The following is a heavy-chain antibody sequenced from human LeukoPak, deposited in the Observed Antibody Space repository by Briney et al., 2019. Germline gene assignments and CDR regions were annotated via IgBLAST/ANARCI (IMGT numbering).Heavy chain of an antibody. CDR3: AKAFPHCSGGSCYPGAFDY. Sequence: GGSLRLSCAASGFTFSSYAMSWVRQAPGKGLEWVSAISGSGGSTYYADSAKGRFTISRDNSKNTLYLQMNSLRAEDTAVYYCAKAFPHCSGGSCYPGAFDYWGQGTLVTVSS. V-gene: IGHV3-23*01. D-gene: IGHD2-15*01. CDR2: ISGSGGST. J-gene: IGHJ4*02. CDR1: GFTFSSYA.